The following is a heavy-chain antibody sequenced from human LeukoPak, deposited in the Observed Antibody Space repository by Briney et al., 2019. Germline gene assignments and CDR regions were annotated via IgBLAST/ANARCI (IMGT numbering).Heavy chain of an antibody. D-gene: IGHD2-2*01. J-gene: IGHJ6*03. CDR3: ARDKGYCSSTSCYDYMDV. V-gene: IGHV3-48*04. CDR2: ISSSSSTI. CDR1: GFTFSSYS. Sequence: GGSLRLSCAASGFTFSSYSMNWVRQAPGKGLEWVSYISSSSSTIYYADSVKGRFTIFRDNAKNSLYLQMNSLRAEDTAVYYCARDKGYCSSTSCYDYMDVWGKGTTVTVSS.